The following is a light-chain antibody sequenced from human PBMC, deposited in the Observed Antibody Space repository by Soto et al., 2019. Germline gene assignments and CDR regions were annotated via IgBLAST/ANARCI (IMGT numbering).Light chain of an antibody. CDR1: QDIKNY. CDR2: DAS. V-gene: IGKV1-33*01. J-gene: IGKJ4*01. CDR3: QQYDNLPLT. Sequence: DIQMTQSPCSLSASVGGGCTITCQASQDIKNYLNWYQQKSGKAPKLLIYDASDLETGVPSRFSGSGSGTDFTFTINSLQPEDIATYYCQQYDNLPLTFGGGTKVDIK.